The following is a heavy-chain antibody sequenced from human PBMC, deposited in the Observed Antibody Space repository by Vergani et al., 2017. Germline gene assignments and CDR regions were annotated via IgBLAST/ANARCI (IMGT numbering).Heavy chain of an antibody. CDR2: IYPGDSEV. CDR3: AXGGHGSENGGALQL. Sequence: EKQLVQSGSETKKPWESLKISCQAFGYIFSNFWIGWVRQRPGRGLEWMGIIYPGDSEVKSNPTFRGQVIFSVDTSVNTSYLQWRSLQASDTATYFCAXGGHGSENGGALQLWGQGTNITVSS. J-gene: IGHJ3*01. D-gene: IGHD3-16*01. CDR1: GYIFSNFW. V-gene: IGHV5-51*01.